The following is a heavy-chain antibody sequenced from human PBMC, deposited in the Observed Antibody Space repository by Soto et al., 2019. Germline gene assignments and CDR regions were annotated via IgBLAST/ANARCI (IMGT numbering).Heavy chain of an antibody. V-gene: IGHV3-23*01. D-gene: IGHD6-13*01. Sequence: EVQLLESGGGLVQPGGSLRLSCAASGFTFSNYAMSWVRQAPGMGLEWVSTLGVRSTSYADSVKGRFTISRDNSNSALYLQMNSLRVGDTAVYYCAKGTLVKPPGTRAFDVWGQGTMVIVSS. CDR3: AKGTLVKPPGTRAFDV. CDR2: LGVRST. CDR1: GFTFSNYA. J-gene: IGHJ3*01.